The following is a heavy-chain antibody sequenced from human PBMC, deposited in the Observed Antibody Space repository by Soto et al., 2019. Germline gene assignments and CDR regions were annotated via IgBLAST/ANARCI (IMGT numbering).Heavy chain of an antibody. D-gene: IGHD3-16*01. V-gene: IGHV4-39*01. CDR2: VYYSGST. CDR1: GGSTNSRSDY. J-gene: IGHJ4*02. CDR3: ARQPRGPGYGERGLYFDH. Sequence: SETLSLTCTVSGGSTNSRSDYWGWIRQPPGKGLEWIGSVYYSGSTHDNPSLQSRVTISVDTSRNQFSLNLISVTAADTAVYFCARQPRGPGYGERGLYFDHWGQGTLVTVS.